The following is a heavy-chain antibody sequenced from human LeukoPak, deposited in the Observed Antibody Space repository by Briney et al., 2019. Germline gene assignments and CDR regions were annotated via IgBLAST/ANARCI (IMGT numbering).Heavy chain of an antibody. CDR2: ISGSGGTT. CDR3: ARGGSVFAYFFDY. V-gene: IGHV3-23*01. CDR1: GFIFSNYA. J-gene: IGHJ4*02. D-gene: IGHD3-10*01. Sequence: GGSLRLSCAASGFIFSNYAMTWARLTPGKGLEWVSAISGSGGTTYYADPVKGRFTISRYSSTNTLYLQLSSLRAEDTAIYYCARGGSVFAYFFDYWGQGTLVTVSS.